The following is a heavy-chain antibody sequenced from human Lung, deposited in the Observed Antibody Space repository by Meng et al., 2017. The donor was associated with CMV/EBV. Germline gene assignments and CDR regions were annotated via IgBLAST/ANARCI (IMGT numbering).Heavy chain of an antibody. CDR1: GFTFSSYS. Sequence: GEXXKISCAASGFTFSSYSMNWVRQAPGKGLEWVSSISSSSSYIYYADSVKGRFTISRDNAKNSLYLQMNSLRAEDTAVYYCARAYYYDSSGYYIAPNYYYYGIDVXGQGXTVTVSS. V-gene: IGHV3-21*01. D-gene: IGHD3-22*01. CDR2: ISSSSSYI. J-gene: IGHJ6*02. CDR3: ARAYYYDSSGYYIAPNYYYYGIDV.